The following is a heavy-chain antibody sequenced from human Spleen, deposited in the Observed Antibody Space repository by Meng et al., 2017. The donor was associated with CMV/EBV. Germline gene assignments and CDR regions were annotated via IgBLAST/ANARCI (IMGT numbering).Heavy chain of an antibody. V-gene: IGHV3-30*14. CDR3: ARALSSPHKSYYYGMDV. Sequence: GGSLRLSCAASGFTFSRSAMHWVRQAPGKGLEWVAVISYDGYSKYYADSVKGRFTVSREDAKNSLYLQMNSLRAGDTAVYYCARALSSPHKSYYYGMDVWGQGTTVTVSS. CDR2: ISYDGYSK. J-gene: IGHJ6*02. D-gene: IGHD6-13*01. CDR1: GFTFSRSA.